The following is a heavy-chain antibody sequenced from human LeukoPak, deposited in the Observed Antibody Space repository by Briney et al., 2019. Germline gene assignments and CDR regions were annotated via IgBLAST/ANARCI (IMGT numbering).Heavy chain of an antibody. CDR1: GFTFSSYA. J-gene: IGHJ4*02. V-gene: IGHV3-64D*06. Sequence: GGSLTLSCSASGFTFSSYAMHWVRQAPGKGLEYVSAISRNGGSTYYPDSLKGRFTISRDNSKNTLYLQMSSLRAEGTAVYYCVKDQEIVVVTADFDYWGQGTLVTVSS. CDR3: VKDQEIVVVTADFDY. D-gene: IGHD2-21*02. CDR2: ISRNGGST.